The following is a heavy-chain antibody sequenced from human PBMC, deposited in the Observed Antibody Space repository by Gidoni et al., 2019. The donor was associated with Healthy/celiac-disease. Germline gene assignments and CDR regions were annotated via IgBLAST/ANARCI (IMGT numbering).Heavy chain of an antibody. CDR2: INPSGST. CDR3: ARGKRVRWIVGANRWFDP. D-gene: IGHD1-26*01. V-gene: IGHV4-34*01. CDR1: GGSFSGYY. J-gene: IGHJ5*02. Sequence: QVQLQQWGAGLLKPSETLSLTCAVYGGSFSGYYWSWIRQPPGKGLEWIGEINPSGSTNYNPSLKSRVTISVDTSKNQFSLKLSSVTAADTAVYYCARGKRVRWIVGANRWFDPWGQGTLVTVSS.